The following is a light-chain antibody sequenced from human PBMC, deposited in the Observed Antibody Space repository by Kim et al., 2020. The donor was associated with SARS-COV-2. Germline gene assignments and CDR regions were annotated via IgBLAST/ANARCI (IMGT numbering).Light chain of an antibody. Sequence: DIVMTQSPDSLAVSLGERATINCKSSQSVLYSSNNKSYLAWYQQKPGQPPKLLIYWASTRESGVHDRFSGSGSGTDFTLTISSLQAEDVAVYYCQQYYSTPLTFGGGTKVDIK. J-gene: IGKJ4*01. CDR3: QQYYSTPLT. CDR1: QSVLYSSNNKSY. V-gene: IGKV4-1*01. CDR2: WAS.